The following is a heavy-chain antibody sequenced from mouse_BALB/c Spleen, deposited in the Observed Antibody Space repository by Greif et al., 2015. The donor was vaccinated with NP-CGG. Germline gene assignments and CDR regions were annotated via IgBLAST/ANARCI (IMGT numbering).Heavy chain of an antibody. CDR1: GYTFTSYY. J-gene: IGHJ3*01. V-gene: IGHV1S81*02. CDR2: INPSNGGT. D-gene: IGHD2-2*01. Sequence: QVQLQQSGAELVKPGASVKLSCKASGYTFTSYYMYWVKQRPGQGLEWIGEINPSNGGTNFNEKFKSKATLTVDKSSSSAYKQLGRLKSEDAAVYYCKRGGLRRVFADWGQGTLVTVSA. CDR3: KRGGLRRVFAD.